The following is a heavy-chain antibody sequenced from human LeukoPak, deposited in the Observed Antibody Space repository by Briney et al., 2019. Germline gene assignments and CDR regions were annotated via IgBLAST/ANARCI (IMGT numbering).Heavy chain of an antibody. D-gene: IGHD3-22*01. CDR3: ARDLGQYYDTSDNWFDP. CDR1: GFTFSDYY. CDR2: INSDGINT. Sequence: GGSLRLSCAASGFTFSDYYMSWIRQAPGKGLVWVSRINSDGINTSYADSVKGRFTISRDNAKNTLNLQMNSLRAEDTAVYYCARDLGQYYDTSDNWFDPWGQGTLVTVSS. J-gene: IGHJ5*02. V-gene: IGHV3-74*01.